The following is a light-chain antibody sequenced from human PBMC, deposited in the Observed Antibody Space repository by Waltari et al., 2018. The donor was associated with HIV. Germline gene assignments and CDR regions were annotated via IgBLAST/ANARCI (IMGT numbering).Light chain of an antibody. Sequence: QSALTQPASVSGSPGQSITISCTGTSSDVGGYNYVSWYQQHPGKATKLMIYEVSNRPSGVSNRFSGSKSGNTASLTISVLQAEDEADYYCSSYTSSSTVVFGGGTKLTVL. V-gene: IGLV2-14*01. CDR2: EVS. CDR1: SSDVGGYNY. J-gene: IGLJ2*01. CDR3: SSYTSSSTVV.